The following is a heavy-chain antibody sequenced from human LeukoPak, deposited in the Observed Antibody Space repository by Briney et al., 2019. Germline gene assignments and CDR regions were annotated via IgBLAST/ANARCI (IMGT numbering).Heavy chain of an antibody. CDR1: GGSISSSSYY. D-gene: IGHD6-13*01. J-gene: IGHJ6*03. Sequence: PSETLSLTCTVSGGSISSSSYYWGWIRQPPGKGLEWIGSIYYSGSTYYNPSLKSRVTISVDTSKNQFSLKLSSVTAADTAVYYCARPGSSWYLPRAGHYYYMDVWGKGTTVTISS. CDR2: IYYSGST. CDR3: ARPGSSWYLPRAGHYYYMDV. V-gene: IGHV4-39*07.